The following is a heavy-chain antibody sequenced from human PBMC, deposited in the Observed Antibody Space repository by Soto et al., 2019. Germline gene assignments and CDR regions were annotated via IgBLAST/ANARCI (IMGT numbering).Heavy chain of an antibody. V-gene: IGHV1-2*02. CDR2: INPNSGGT. J-gene: IGHJ6*02. CDR1: GYTFTGYY. Sequence: ASVKVSCKASGYTFTGYYMHWVRQAPGQGLEWMGWINPNSGGTNYAQKFQGRVTMARDTSISTAYMELSRLRSDDTAVYYCARPFNKYCSSTSCYNNYDYGMDVWGQGTTVTVSS. D-gene: IGHD2-2*02. CDR3: ARPFNKYCSSTSCYNNYDYGMDV.